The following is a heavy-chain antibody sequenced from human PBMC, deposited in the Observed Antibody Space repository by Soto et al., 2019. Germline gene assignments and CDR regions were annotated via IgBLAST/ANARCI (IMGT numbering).Heavy chain of an antibody. CDR3: ATEQAFSSGRFDS. J-gene: IGHJ4*02. CDR1: GFTFKSAW. D-gene: IGHD6-19*01. V-gene: IGHV3-15*07. Sequence: EVQLVESGGGLVEPGGSLRLSCAASGFTFKSAWMNWVRQAPGKGLDWVGRIYSSADGGTTDYAAPVKGRFTISRDDSEDTLFLQMSNLKTEDTAVYFCATEQAFSSGRFDSWAQGTLFTVSS. CDR2: IYSSADGGTT.